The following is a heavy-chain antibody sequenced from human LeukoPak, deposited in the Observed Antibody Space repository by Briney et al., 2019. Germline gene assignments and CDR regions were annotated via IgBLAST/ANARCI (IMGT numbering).Heavy chain of an antibody. V-gene: IGHV3-30*18. D-gene: IGHD1-1*01. J-gene: IGHJ4*02. CDR3: AKVMGSVFGTGDDYFDY. Sequence: GRSLRLSCAASGFTFSSYGMHWVRQAPGKGLEWVAVISYDGSNKYYADSVKGRFTISRDNSKNTLYLQMNSLRAEDTAVYYCAKVMGSVFGTGDDYFDYWGQGTLVTVSS. CDR2: ISYDGSNK. CDR1: GFTFSSYG.